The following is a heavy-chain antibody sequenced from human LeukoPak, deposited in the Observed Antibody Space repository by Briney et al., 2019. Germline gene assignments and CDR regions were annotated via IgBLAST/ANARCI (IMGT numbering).Heavy chain of an antibody. V-gene: IGHV4-34*01. J-gene: IGHJ4*02. CDR1: GGSFSGYY. CDR2: INHSGST. Sequence: SETLSLTCAVYGGSFSGYYWSWIRQPPGRGLEWIGEINHSGSTNYNPSLKSRVTISVDTSKNQFSLKLSSVTAADTAVYYCARWRGYSSSWYAYFDYWGQGTLVTVSS. D-gene: IGHD6-13*01. CDR3: ARWRGYSSSWYAYFDY.